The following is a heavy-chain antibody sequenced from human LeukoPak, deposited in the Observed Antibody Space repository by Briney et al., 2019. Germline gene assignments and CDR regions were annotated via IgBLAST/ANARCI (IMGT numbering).Heavy chain of an antibody. CDR1: GGSISSENW. D-gene: IGHD3-16*01. CDR3: ARGGGYYFDY. V-gene: IGHV4-4*02. CDR2: IYHRGLT. Sequence: SGTLSLTCGVSGGSISSENWWSWVRQAPGKGPEWIAEIYHRGLTNYSPSLRSRVIISMDKSRNQFSLQLSSVTAADTAVYFCARGGGYYFDYWGQGALVTVSS. J-gene: IGHJ4*02.